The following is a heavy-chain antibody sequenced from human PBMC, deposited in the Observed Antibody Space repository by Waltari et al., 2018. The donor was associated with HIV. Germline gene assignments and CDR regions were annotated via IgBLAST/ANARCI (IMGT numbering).Heavy chain of an antibody. V-gene: IGHV1-2*02. D-gene: IGHD3-16*01. CDR1: GYPFIGYF. Sequence: QDQLIQSGTEVKEPGASLRVSCRASGYPFIGYFIHWVRQAAGEGLKGMGDLNPRSGETEYAQNFSGRVTLTGDTSVNTAYLDLKGLRFDDTATYFCHRPWDSDHWGSDLWGQGTLVIVS. CDR3: HRPWDSDHWGSDL. J-gene: IGHJ4*01. CDR2: LNPRSGET.